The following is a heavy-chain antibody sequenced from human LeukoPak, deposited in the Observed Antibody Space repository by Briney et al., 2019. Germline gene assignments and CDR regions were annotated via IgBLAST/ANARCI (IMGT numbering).Heavy chain of an antibody. CDR1: GFTFSSYG. CDR2: ISGSGGSI. D-gene: IGHD2-21*02. J-gene: IGHJ4*02. Sequence: GGSLRLSCAASGFTFSSYGMSWVRQAPGKGLEWVSAISGSGGSIYYADSVKGRFTISRDNSKNTLYLQMNSLRAEDTAVYYCANFGLDWMVVTASSYWGQGTLVTVSS. V-gene: IGHV3-23*01. CDR3: ANFGLDWMVVTASSY.